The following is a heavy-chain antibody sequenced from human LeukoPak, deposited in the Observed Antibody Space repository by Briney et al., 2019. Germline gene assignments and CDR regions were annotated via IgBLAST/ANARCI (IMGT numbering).Heavy chain of an antibody. D-gene: IGHD2-15*01. CDR2: INSDGSSI. Sequence: GGSLRLSCAASGFTFSSHWMHWVRQAPGKGLVWVSRINSDGSSISYAESVKGRFTISRDNAKNTLYLQMNSLRAEDTAVYYCARAYCSGGSCPNGINVWGQGTTVTVSS. J-gene: IGHJ6*02. CDR1: GFTFSSHW. V-gene: IGHV3-74*01. CDR3: ARAYCSGGSCPNGINV.